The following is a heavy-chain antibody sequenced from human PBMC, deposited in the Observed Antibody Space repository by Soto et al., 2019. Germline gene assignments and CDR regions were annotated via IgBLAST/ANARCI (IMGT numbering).Heavy chain of an antibody. CDR1: VDSVSSNSAA. J-gene: IGHJ6*01. V-gene: IGHV6-1*01. D-gene: IGHD6-13*01. CDR2: TYYRSKWYN. Sequence: SQTLSLTCAISVDSVSSNSAAWNLIRQSPSRGLEWLGRTYYRSKWYNDYAVSVKSRITINPDTSKNQFSLQLNSVTPEDTAVYYCARLSSSWYGDGGIDVWRKVPTITVSS. CDR3: ARLSSSWYGDGGIDV.